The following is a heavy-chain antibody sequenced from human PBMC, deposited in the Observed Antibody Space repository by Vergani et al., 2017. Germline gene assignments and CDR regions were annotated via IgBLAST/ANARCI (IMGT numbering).Heavy chain of an antibody. CDR1: GFTFSSYT. Sequence: EVQLVESGGGLVKPGWSLRLSCAASGFTFSSYTMSWVRQAPGKGLEWVSSITSSSSYIYYADSVKGRFTISRDNAKNSLYLQMNSLRAEDTAVYNCARVVRGPSDYFDYWGQGTLVTVSS. CDR3: ARVVRGPSDYFDY. V-gene: IGHV3-21*01. J-gene: IGHJ4*02. CDR2: ITSSSSYI. D-gene: IGHD3-10*01.